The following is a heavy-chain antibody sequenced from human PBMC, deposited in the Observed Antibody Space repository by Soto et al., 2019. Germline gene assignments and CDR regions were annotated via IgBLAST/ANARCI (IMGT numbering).Heavy chain of an antibody. D-gene: IGHD2-21*01. V-gene: IGHV1-3*01. CDR2: VNAGNGDT. CDR3: ARASSHHDCFDM. Sequence: QVQLVQSGAELKKPGASVKVSCKASGYTFSTYPMHWVRQAPGQRFEWMGWVNAGNGDTRYSQKFQGRVTITRDTFATTGYLELSSLTSEDTAVYYCARASSHHDCFDMWVQGTKVTVSS. J-gene: IGHJ3*02. CDR1: GYTFSTYP.